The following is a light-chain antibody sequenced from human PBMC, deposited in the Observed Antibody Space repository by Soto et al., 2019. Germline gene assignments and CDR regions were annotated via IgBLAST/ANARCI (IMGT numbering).Light chain of an antibody. CDR3: QEYNTWHPIT. CDR2: GAS. J-gene: IGKJ4*01. CDR1: QSVSNDF. V-gene: IGKV3-15*01. Sequence: EIGLTQSPATLSLSPGERATLSCRASQSVSNDFLAWYQQKPGQAPRLLIYGASTRATGIPARFSGSGSGTEFTLTISSLQSEDFAVYYCQEYNTWHPITFGGGGK.